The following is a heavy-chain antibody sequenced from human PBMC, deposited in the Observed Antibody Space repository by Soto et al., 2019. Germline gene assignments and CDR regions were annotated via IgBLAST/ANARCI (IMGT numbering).Heavy chain of an antibody. V-gene: IGHV1-18*01. CDR3: ARVIPGAEAWFDP. D-gene: IGHD2-2*01. Sequence: ASVKVSCKASGNTFTNLGVTWVRQAPGQGLEWMGWISAYTDDPNYAQKFQGRVTMTIDTSTSTAYLDLRSLTSDDTAVYYCARVIPGAEAWFDPWGQGTLVTVSS. CDR2: ISAYTDDP. J-gene: IGHJ5*02. CDR1: GNTFTNLG.